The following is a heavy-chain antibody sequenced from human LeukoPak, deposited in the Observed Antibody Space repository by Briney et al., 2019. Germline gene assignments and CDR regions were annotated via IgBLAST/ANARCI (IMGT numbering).Heavy chain of an antibody. CDR1: GFTFSNYG. J-gene: IGHJ4*02. V-gene: IGHV3-23*01. D-gene: IGHD3-22*01. CDR2: ISGSGGTT. CDR3: ATTNGYYSD. Sequence: PGGSLRLSCAASGFTFSNYGMNWVHQAPGKGLEWVSGISGSGGTTYYADSVKGRFTISRDNSKNSLSLQVSSLRAEDTAVYYCATTNGYYSDWGQGTLVTVSS.